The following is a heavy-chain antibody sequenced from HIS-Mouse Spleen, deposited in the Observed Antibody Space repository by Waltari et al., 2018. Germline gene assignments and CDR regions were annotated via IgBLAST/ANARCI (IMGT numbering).Heavy chain of an antibody. J-gene: IGHJ4*02. D-gene: IGHD3-3*01. CDR2: IYHSGST. CDR3: ARAPFGVVDY. V-gene: IGHV4-38-2*02. Sequence: QVQLQESGPGLVKPSETLSLTCTVSGYSISSGYYWGWIRQPPGKGLEWIGSIYHSGSTYYNPSLKSRVTISVDTSKNQFSLKLSSVTAADTAVYYCARAPFGVVDYWGQGTLVTVSS. CDR1: GYSISSGYY.